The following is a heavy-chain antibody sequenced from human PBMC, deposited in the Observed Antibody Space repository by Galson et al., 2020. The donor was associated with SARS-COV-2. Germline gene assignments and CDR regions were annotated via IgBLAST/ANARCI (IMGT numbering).Heavy chain of an antibody. V-gene: IGHV1-8*02. CDR2: MNPNSGNT. CDR3: ARVRGSSSGWQDKTFDY. D-gene: IGHD6-19*01. CDR1: GYTFTSYD. Sequence: ASVKVSCKASGYTFTSYDINWVRQATGQGLEWMGWMNPNSGNTGYAQKFQRRVTMTRNTSISTAYMELSNLRSEDTAVYYCARVRGSSSGWQDKTFDYWGQGTLVTVSS. J-gene: IGHJ4*02.